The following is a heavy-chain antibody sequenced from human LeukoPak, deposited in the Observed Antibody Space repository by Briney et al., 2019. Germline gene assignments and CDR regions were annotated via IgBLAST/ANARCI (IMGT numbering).Heavy chain of an antibody. Sequence: PGGSLRLSCAAPGFTFSSYAMSWVRQAPGKGLEWVSAISGGGGSTYYADSVKGRFTISRDKSKNTLYLQMNSLRAEDTAVYYCAKGEPAADSPFDYWGQGTQVTVSS. CDR1: GFTFSSYA. D-gene: IGHD6-25*01. CDR2: ISGGGGST. V-gene: IGHV3-23*01. CDR3: AKGEPAADSPFDY. J-gene: IGHJ4*02.